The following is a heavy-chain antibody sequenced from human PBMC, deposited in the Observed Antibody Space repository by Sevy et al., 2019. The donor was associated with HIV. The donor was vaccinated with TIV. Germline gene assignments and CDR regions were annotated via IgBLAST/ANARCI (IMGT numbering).Heavy chain of an antibody. V-gene: IGHV4-30-4*01. CDR1: GGSISSGDYY. CDR2: IYYSGST. CDR3: AGLYYYDSSGYYTLSDY. D-gene: IGHD3-22*01. J-gene: IGHJ4*02. Sequence: SKTLSLTCTVSGGSISSGDYYWSWIRQPPGKGLEWIGYIYYSGSTYYNPSLKSRVTISVDTSKNQFSLKLSSVTAADTAVYYCAGLYYYDSSGYYTLSDYWGQGTLVTVSS.